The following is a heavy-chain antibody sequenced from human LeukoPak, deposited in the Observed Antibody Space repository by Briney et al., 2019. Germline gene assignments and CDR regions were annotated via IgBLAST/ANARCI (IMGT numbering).Heavy chain of an antibody. D-gene: IGHD2-2*01. J-gene: IGHJ4*02. CDR3: AKAHSLCSSISCYFDF. Sequence: GGSLRLSCAASGFTFTSYAMTWVRQAPGKGLEWVSSISASGPSTYYSGSVKGRFTISRDNSKNTLYLQMNSLRAEDTAVYYCAKAHSLCSSISCYFDFWGLGTLVTVSS. CDR2: ISASGPST. V-gene: IGHV3-23*01. CDR1: GFTFTSYA.